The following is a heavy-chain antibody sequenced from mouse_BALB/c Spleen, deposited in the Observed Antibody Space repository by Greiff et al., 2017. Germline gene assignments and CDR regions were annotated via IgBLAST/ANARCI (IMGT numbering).Heavy chain of an antibody. CDR3: ARDALNWDYFDY. D-gene: IGHD4-1*01. CDR2: SRNKANDYTT. Sequence: EVKLVESGGGLVQPGGSLRLSCATSGFTFSDFYMEWVRQPPGKRLEWIAASRNKANDYTTEYNASVKGRFIVSRDTSQSILYLQMNALRAEDTAIYYCARDALNWDYFDYWGQGTTLTVSS. CDR1: GFTFSDFY. V-gene: IGHV7-1*02. J-gene: IGHJ2*01.